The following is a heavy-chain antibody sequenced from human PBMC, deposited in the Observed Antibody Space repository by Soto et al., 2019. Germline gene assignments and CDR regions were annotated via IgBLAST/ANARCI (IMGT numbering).Heavy chain of an antibody. D-gene: IGHD5-18*01. V-gene: IGHV1-69*01. CDR2: IIPIFGTA. J-gene: IGHJ6*02. CDR1: GGTFSSYA. Sequence: QVQLVQSGAEVKKPGSSVKVSCKASGGTFSSYAISWVRQAPGQVLEWMGGIIPIFGTANYAQKFQGRVTITADESTSTAYMELSSLRSEDTAVYYCAREGGGYSYGEAYYYGMDVWGQGTTVTVSS. CDR3: AREGGGYSYGEAYYYGMDV.